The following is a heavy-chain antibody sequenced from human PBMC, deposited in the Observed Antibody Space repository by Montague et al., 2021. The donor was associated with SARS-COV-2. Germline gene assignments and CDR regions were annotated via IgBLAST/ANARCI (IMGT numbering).Heavy chain of an antibody. J-gene: IGHJ4*02. CDR3: AREPKPVGYSYGYTFFDE. D-gene: IGHD5-18*01. Sequence: SLRLSCAVSGSTFSSYALHWVRQAPGKGPEWVAVISYNGRNKQYGDPVKGRSTVSRDNSKNTLYLQLDSLKTDDTAVYYCAREPKPVGYSYGYTFFDEWSQGTLVTVSS. CDR2: ISYNGRNK. CDR1: GSTFSSYA. V-gene: IGHV3-30*03.